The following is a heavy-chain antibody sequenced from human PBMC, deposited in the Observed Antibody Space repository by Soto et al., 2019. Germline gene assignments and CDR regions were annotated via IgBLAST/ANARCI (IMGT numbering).Heavy chain of an antibody. Sequence: SVKVSCKASGGTFSSYDISWVRHAPGQGLEWMGGIIPIFGTANYAQKLQGSVTITAAESTSTYYMELSRLISENTAVYYSASAGYDSSGYPFDYWGQGTLVTVSS. D-gene: IGHD3-22*01. CDR2: IIPIFGTA. V-gene: IGHV1-69*13. CDR1: GGTFSSYD. CDR3: ASAGYDSSGYPFDY. J-gene: IGHJ4*02.